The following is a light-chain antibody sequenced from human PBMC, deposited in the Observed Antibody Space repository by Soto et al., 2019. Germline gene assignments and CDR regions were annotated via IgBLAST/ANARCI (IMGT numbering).Light chain of an antibody. J-gene: IGKJ1*01. CDR3: QKSYSTPRT. CDR1: QSISNY. Sequence: DIQMTQSASSLSASVGDIVTITCRASQSISNYLNWYQQKPGKAPKILIYAESTLQSGVPSRFSGSGSGTDLTLTISSLQAEDFAIYVCQKSYSTPRTCGQGTKVDIK. CDR2: AES. V-gene: IGKV1-39*01.